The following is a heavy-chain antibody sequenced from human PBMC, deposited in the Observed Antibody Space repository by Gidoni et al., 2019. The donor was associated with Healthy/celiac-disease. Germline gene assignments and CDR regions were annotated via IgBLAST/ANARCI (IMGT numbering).Heavy chain of an antibody. V-gene: IGHV3-66*02. J-gene: IGHJ3*02. CDR3: ARSHSSSWLDAFDI. Sequence: EVQLVESGGGLVQPGGSLRLSCAASGFTVSSNYMSWVRQAPGKGLEWVSVIYSGGSTYYADSVKGRFTISRDNSKNTLYLQMNSLRAEDTAVYYCARSHSSSWLDAFDIWGQGTMVTVSS. CDR1: GFTVSSNY. CDR2: IYSGGST. D-gene: IGHD6-13*01.